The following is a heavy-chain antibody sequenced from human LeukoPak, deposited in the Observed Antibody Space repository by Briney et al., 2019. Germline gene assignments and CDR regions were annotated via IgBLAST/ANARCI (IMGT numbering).Heavy chain of an antibody. J-gene: IGHJ3*02. CDR3: AREYDSSVSSSAFDI. Sequence: GASLKISCKGSGYSCTCYWIGWGRQMPGEGLEWMGIIYPGDSDTSYCPTFQGQVTISADKSISNAYLQWSSLKASDTAMYYCAREYDSSVSSSAFDIWGQGTMVTVSS. CDR1: GYSCTCYW. CDR2: IYPGDSDT. V-gene: IGHV5-51*01. D-gene: IGHD3-22*01.